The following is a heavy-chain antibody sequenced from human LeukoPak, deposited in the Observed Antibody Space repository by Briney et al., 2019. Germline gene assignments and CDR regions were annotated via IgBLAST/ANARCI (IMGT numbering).Heavy chain of an antibody. J-gene: IGHJ4*02. CDR1: GESFSGYY. CDR2: INHSGST. D-gene: IGHD4-17*01. CDR3: VRLEKTTTEITLAFDY. V-gene: IGHV4-34*01. Sequence: SETLSLTCAVYGESFSGYYWSWIRQPPGKGLEWIGEINHSGSTNYNPSLKSRVTISVDTSKNQFSLKLSSVTAADTAVYYCVRLEKTTTEITLAFDYWGQGTLVTVSS.